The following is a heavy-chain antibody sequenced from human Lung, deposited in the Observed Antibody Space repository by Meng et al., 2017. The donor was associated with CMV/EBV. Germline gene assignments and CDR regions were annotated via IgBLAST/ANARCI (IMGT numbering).Heavy chain of an antibody. CDR1: GFTFDDYG. V-gene: IGHV3-20*03. CDR3: ARAVGPTIVDALDI. J-gene: IGHJ3*02. Sequence: GGSLRLXXAASGFTFDDYGMSWVRQVPGKGPEWVSGIRWNGETTAYADSVRGRFTISRDNAKKSLHLQMNSLRAEDTALYYCARAVGPTIVDALDIWGQGXLVTVSS. D-gene: IGHD1-26*01. CDR2: IRWNGETT.